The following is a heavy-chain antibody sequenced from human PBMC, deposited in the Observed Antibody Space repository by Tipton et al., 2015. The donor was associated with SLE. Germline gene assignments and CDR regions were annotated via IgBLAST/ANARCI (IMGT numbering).Heavy chain of an antibody. CDR3: AKDIAEALIGYAHTFDY. J-gene: IGHJ4*02. CDR1: GFTFSTYE. CDR2: IDAGGSVS. D-gene: IGHD3-9*01. V-gene: IGHV3-48*03. Sequence: GSLRLSCAASGFTFSTYEMNWVRQAPGKGLEWIAYIDAGGSVSRYADSVKGRFTISRDNAKNSLSLQMNSLRAEDTALYYCAKDIAEALIGYAHTFDYWGQGTLVTVSS.